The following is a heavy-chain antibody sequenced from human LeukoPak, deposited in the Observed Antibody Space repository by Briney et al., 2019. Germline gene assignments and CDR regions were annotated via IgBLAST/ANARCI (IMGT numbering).Heavy chain of an antibody. V-gene: IGHV3-30*03. CDR1: GFTFSSYS. Sequence: GGSLRLSCAASGFTFSSYSMNWVRQAPGKGLEWVAVISYDGSNKYYADSVKGRFTISRDNSKNTLYLQMNSLRAEDTAVYYCARDAGQYYYDSRAIYYYYYGMDVWGQGTTVTVSS. CDR3: ARDAGQYYYDSRAIYYYYYGMDV. D-gene: IGHD3-22*01. J-gene: IGHJ6*02. CDR2: ISYDGSNK.